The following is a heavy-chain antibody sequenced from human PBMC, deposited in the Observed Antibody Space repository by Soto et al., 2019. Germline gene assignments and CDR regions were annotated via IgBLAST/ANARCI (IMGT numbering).Heavy chain of an antibody. CDR2: ISHSGSS. Sequence: SETLSLTCNVSGGSISSGGYFWNWIRQHPGKGLEWIGYISHSGSSYYNPSLKSRVSISIDTSKNQFSLKMSSVTAADTAMYYCARAFLVKAARPLGWFDPWGQGTLVTVSS. V-gene: IGHV4-31*03. D-gene: IGHD6-6*01. J-gene: IGHJ5*02. CDR3: ARAFLVKAARPLGWFDP. CDR1: GGSISSGGYF.